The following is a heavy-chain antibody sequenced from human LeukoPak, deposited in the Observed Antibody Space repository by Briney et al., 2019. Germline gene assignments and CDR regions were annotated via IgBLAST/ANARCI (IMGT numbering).Heavy chain of an antibody. V-gene: IGHV4-34*01. J-gene: IGHJ4*02. CDR1: GGSFSGYY. CDR2: INHSGST. Sequence: PSETLSLTCAVYGGSFSGYYWSWIRQPPGKGLEWIGEINHSGSTNYNPSLKSRVTISVDTSKNQFSLKLSSVTAADTAVYYCARALTPSVWWLRGGNFDYWGQGTLVTVSS. D-gene: IGHD5-12*01. CDR3: ARALTPSVWWLRGGNFDY.